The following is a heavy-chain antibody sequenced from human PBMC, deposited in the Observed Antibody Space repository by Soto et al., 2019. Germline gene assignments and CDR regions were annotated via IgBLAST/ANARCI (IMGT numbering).Heavy chain of an antibody. Sequence: SETLSLTCAVYGGSFSGYYWSRIRQPPGKGLEWIGEINHSGSTNYNPSLKSRVTISVDTSKNQFSLKLSSVTAADTAVYYCARGTDIVVVVAAPGFDYWGQGTLVTVSS. J-gene: IGHJ4*02. CDR1: GGSFSGYY. CDR3: ARGTDIVVVVAAPGFDY. CDR2: INHSGST. V-gene: IGHV4-34*01. D-gene: IGHD2-15*01.